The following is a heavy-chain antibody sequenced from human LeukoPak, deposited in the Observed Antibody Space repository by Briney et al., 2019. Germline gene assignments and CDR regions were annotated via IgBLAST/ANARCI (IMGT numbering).Heavy chain of an antibody. CDR2: ISAYNGNT. J-gene: IGHJ3*02. CDR1: GYTFTSYG. D-gene: IGHD3-22*01. Sequence: GASVKVSCKASGYTFTSYGISWVRQAPGQGLEWMGWISAYNGNTNYAQKLQGRVTMTTDTSTSTAYMELRSLRSDDTAVYYCAREGITMIVVVEYAFDIWGQGTMVTVSS. CDR3: AREGITMIVVVEYAFDI. V-gene: IGHV1-18*01.